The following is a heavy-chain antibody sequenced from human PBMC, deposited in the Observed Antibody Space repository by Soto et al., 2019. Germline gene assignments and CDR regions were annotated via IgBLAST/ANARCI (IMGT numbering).Heavy chain of an antibody. Sequence: EVQLVESVGGLVKPGGSLRLSCAASGFTFSSYSMNWVRQAPGKGLEWVSSISSSSSYVYYADSVKGRFTISRDNAKNSLYLQMNSLTAEDTAVYYCARDRHETTALAPYNWFESWGQGTLVTVSS. J-gene: IGHJ5*01. CDR2: ISSSSSYV. D-gene: IGHD1-1*01. CDR3: ARDRHETTALAPYNWFES. V-gene: IGHV3-21*01. CDR1: GFTFSSYS.